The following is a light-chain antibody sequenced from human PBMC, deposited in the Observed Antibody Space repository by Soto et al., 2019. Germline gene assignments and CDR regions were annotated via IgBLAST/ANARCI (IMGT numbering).Light chain of an antibody. CDR2: GAS. CDR3: QQYGSSPWT. J-gene: IGKJ1*01. CDR1: QSVSSSY. Sequence: IVLTQSPGTLSLSPGERATLSCRASQSVSSSYLAWYQQKPGQAPRLLIYGASSRAPGIPDRFSGSGSGTDLTLTISRLEPEDFAVYYCQQYGSSPWTFGQGTKVDI. V-gene: IGKV3-20*01.